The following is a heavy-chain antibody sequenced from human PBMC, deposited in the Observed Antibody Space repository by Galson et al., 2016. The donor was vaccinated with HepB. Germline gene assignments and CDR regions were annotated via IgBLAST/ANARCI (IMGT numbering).Heavy chain of an antibody. CDR2: MNPNSGHA. Sequence: SVKVSCKASGYTFTSYDINWVRQATGQGLEWVGWMNPNSGHAGYAQKFQGRVTMTRNTSISTAYMDLSSLSSEDTAVYYCARTSGGLYAFDIWGQGTMVTVSS. D-gene: IGHD3-10*01. V-gene: IGHV1-8*01. CDR3: ARTSGGLYAFDI. CDR1: GYTFTSYD. J-gene: IGHJ3*02.